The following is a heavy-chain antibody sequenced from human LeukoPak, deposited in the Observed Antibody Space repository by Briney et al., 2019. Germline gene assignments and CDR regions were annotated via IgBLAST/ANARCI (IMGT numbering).Heavy chain of an antibody. CDR1: GYTFTSYD. Sequence: ASVKVSCKASGYTFTSYDINWVRQATGQGLEWMGWMNPNSGNTGYAQKFQGRVTMTRNTSISTAYMELSSLRSEDTAVYYCAGRSYVRGSYRPDDAFDIWGQGTMVTVSS. D-gene: IGHD3-16*02. CDR2: MNPNSGNT. V-gene: IGHV1-8*01. J-gene: IGHJ3*02. CDR3: AGRSYVRGSYRPDDAFDI.